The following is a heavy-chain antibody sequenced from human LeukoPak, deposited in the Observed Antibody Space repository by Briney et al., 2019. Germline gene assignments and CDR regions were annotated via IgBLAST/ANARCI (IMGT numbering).Heavy chain of an antibody. CDR3: ARDATYYYDSSGYYSELFFFDY. D-gene: IGHD3-22*01. J-gene: IGHJ4*02. CDR2: IYTSGST. V-gene: IGHV4-61*02. Sequence: SQTLSLTCTVSGGSISSGSYYWSWIRQPAGKGLEWIGRIYTSGSTNYNPSLKSRVTISVDTSKNQFSLELSSVTAADTAVYYCARDATYYYDSSGYYSELFFFDYWGQGTLVTVSS. CDR1: GGSISSGSYY.